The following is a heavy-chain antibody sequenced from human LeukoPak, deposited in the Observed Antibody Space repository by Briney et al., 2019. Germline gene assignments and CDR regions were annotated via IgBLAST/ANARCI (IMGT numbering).Heavy chain of an antibody. CDR1: GGTFSSYA. CDR3: ASHGAAGRDY. D-gene: IGHD6-13*01. CDR2: IIPIFGTA. V-gene: IGHV1-69*13. J-gene: IGHJ4*02. Sequence: ATLVKVSCKASGGTFSSYAISWVRQAPGQGLEWMGGIIPIFGTANYAQKFQGRVTITADESTSTAYMELSSLRSEDTAVYYCASHGAAGRDYWGQGTLVTVSS.